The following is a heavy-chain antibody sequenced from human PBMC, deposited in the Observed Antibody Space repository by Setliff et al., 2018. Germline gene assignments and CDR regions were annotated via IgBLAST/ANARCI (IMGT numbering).Heavy chain of an antibody. J-gene: IGHJ2*01. CDR2: IIPILGIA. Sequence: ASVKVSCKASGYTFTSYYMHWVRQAPGQGLEWMGGIIPILGIANYAQKFQGRVTITADESTSTAYMELSSLRSEDTAVYYCARDPTTVTTRWYFDLWGRGTLVTVSS. V-gene: IGHV1-69*10. CDR3: ARDPTTVTTRWYFDL. D-gene: IGHD4-17*01. CDR1: GYTFTSYY.